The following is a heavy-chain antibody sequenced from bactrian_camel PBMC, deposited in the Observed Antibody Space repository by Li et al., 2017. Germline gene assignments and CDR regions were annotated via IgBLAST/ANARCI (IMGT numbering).Heavy chain of an antibody. CDR2: IDSDGST. CDR1: GLTVSGRC. V-gene: IGHV3S55*01. D-gene: IGHD2*01. J-gene: IGHJ4*01. Sequence: HVQLVESGGGSIKVGGSLTLSCAASGLTVSGRCMVWFRQVPGKEREGVAAIDSDGSTTYADSVKGRFTFSKDNAKNTRYLLMKSLKPEDTATYICAVDFRRDVAVVIPATTLSSLWPGDPGHRL.